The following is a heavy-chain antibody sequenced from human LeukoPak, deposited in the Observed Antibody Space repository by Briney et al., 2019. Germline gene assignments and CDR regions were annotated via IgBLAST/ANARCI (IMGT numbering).Heavy chain of an antibody. CDR1: GFTFSDYY. V-gene: IGHV3-11*06. CDR2: ISSSSSYT. Sequence: GGSLRLSCAASGFTFSDYYMSWIRQAPGKGLEWVSYISSSSSYTNYADSVKGRFTISRDNAKSSLYLQMNSLRDEDTAVYYCARVIWSSGSFDHWGQGTLVAVSS. CDR3: ARVIWSSGSFDH. D-gene: IGHD3-10*01. J-gene: IGHJ5*02.